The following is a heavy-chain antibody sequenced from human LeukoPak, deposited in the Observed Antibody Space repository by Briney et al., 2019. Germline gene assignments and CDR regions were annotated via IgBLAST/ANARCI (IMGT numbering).Heavy chain of an antibody. CDR2: IGSGGDT. V-gene: IGHV3-23*01. D-gene: IGHD3-10*01. CDR1: GFTFSSYA. Sequence: GGALRLSCAASGFTFSSYAMTWVRQSPGKGLGWVSVIGSGGDTYYSDSVQGRFTISRDNSKNTLYLQMNSLRADDTAVYYCAKYYAARSRSFDFWGQGTLVTVSS. J-gene: IGHJ4*02. CDR3: AKYYAARSRSFDF.